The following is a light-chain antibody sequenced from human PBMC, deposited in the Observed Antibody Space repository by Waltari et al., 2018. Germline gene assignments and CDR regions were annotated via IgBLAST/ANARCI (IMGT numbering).Light chain of an antibody. CDR3: QQSYSSLTWT. CDR1: QNINNY. V-gene: IGKV1-39*01. CDR2: SAS. Sequence: DIQMTQSPSSLSASVGDSVTITCRASQNINNYLNWYQQKPGKAPTLLIYSASGLQNGVPSRFRASGFGTDFALTISSLQPEDFATYYCQQSYSSLTWTFGQGTTV. J-gene: IGKJ1*01.